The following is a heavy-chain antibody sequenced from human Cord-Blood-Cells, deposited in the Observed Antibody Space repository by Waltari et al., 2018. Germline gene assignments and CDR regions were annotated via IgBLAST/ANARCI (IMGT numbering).Heavy chain of an antibody. D-gene: IGHD3-16*01. Sequence: QVQLVQSGAEVKKPGASVKVSCKAAGHTFTGDYMHWVRQAPGQGLEWLEWTNPNSGGTNYAQKLQGWVTMTRDTSISTAHMDLCRLRSGDTAVYYCARESDGGLDYWGQGTLVTVSS. V-gene: IGHV1-2*04. CDR1: GHTFTGDY. CDR3: ARESDGGLDY. CDR2: TNPNSGGT. J-gene: IGHJ4*02.